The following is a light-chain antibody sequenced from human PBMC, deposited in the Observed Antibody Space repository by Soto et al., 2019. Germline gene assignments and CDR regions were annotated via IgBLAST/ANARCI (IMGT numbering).Light chain of an antibody. J-gene: IGLJ1*01. CDR2: RNN. V-gene: IGLV1-47*01. CDR1: SSNIGSNY. Sequence: QTVLTQPASASETPGQSVTFSCSGSSSNIGSNYVYWYQPLPGTAPKLLIYRNNQRPSGVPDRFSGSKSGTTASLAISGLRSEDEADYYCAAWDDSLSGYVFGTGTKVTVL. CDR3: AAWDDSLSGYV.